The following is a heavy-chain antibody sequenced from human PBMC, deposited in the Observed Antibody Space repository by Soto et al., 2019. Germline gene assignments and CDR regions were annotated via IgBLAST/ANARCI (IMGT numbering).Heavy chain of an antibody. CDR2: ISGSGGST. V-gene: IGHV3-23*01. CDR3: AKNSIFGVVIVYYFDY. D-gene: IGHD3-3*01. CDR1: GFTFSSYA. Sequence: GGSLRLSCAASGFTFSSYAMSWVRQAPGKGLEWVSAISGSGGSTYYADSVKGRFTISRDNSKNTLYLQMNSLRAEDTAVYYCAKNSIFGVVIVYYFDYWGQGTLVTVSS. J-gene: IGHJ4*02.